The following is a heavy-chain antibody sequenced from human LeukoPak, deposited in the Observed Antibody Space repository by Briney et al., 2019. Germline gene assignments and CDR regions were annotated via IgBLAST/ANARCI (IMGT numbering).Heavy chain of an antibody. V-gene: IGHV3-11*03. J-gene: IGHJ4*02. Sequence: GGSLSLSCAASGFTFRDYCVSWIRQAPGKGLEWLSYLSTSSSFTYYADSVKGRFTISRDNAKNSLYLQMNSLRAEDTAVYYCALGNTTMVNGVVLESLGQGTLVTVSS. CDR2: LSTSSSFT. CDR3: ALGNTTMVNGVVLES. CDR1: GFTFRDYC. D-gene: IGHD2-8*01.